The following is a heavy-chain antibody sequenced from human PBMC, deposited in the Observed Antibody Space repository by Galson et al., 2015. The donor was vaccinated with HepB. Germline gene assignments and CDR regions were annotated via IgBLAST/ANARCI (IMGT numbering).Heavy chain of an antibody. CDR1: GFTFSSYS. D-gene: IGHD1-26*01. Sequence: SLRLSCAASGFTFSSYSMNWVRQAPGKGLEWVSSISSSSSYIYYADSVKGRFTISRDNAKNSLYLQMNSLRAEDTAVYYCASRGIVGAPPVDYWGQGTLVTVSS. CDR3: ASRGIVGAPPVDY. CDR2: ISSSSSYI. V-gene: IGHV3-21*01. J-gene: IGHJ4*02.